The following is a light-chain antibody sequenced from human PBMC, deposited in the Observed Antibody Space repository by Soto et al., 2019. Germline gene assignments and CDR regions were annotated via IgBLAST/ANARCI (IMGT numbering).Light chain of an antibody. CDR3: QQYNSYSRS. J-gene: IGKJ3*01. V-gene: IGKV1-5*01. Sequence: DIQMTQSPSTLSASVGDRVTITCRASQSISSWLDWYQQKPGKAPKLLIYDASSLESGVPSRFSGSGSGTELTLTMSSLQPDDFATYYCQQYNSYSRSFGPGTKVDIK. CDR1: QSISSW. CDR2: DAS.